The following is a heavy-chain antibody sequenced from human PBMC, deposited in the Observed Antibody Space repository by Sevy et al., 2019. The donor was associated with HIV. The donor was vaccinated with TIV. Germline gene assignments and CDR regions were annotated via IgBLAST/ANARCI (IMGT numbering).Heavy chain of an antibody. CDR2: ISGSAYST. Sequence: GGSLRLSCAASGFTFNTYAMSWVRQAPGKGLEWVSGISGSAYSTYYADSVKGRFTISRDNSKNTLSLQMNSLRADDTAVYYCAKESPGYNYDSSGSLDYWGQGTLVTVSS. V-gene: IGHV3-23*01. D-gene: IGHD3-22*01. J-gene: IGHJ4*02. CDR3: AKESPGYNYDSSGSLDY. CDR1: GFTFNTYA.